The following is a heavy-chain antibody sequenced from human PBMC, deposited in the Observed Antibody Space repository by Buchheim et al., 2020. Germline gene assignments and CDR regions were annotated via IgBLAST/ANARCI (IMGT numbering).Heavy chain of an antibody. Sequence: EVQLLESGGGLVQPGGSLRLSCAASGFTFSRYAMNWVHQAPGKGLEWVSVISGSGDSTYYADSVKGRFTMSRDNSKNKLYLRMNGLRVEDTAVYYCAKRAYDSYYGMDVWGHGTT. V-gene: IGHV3-23*01. D-gene: IGHD3-3*01. CDR3: AKRAYDSYYGMDV. J-gene: IGHJ6*02. CDR2: ISGSGDST. CDR1: GFTFSRYA.